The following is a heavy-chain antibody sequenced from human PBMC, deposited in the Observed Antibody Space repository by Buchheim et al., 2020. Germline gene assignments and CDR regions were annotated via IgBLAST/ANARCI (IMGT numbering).Heavy chain of an antibody. Sequence: QVQLVESGGGVVQPGRSLRLSCAASGFTFSSYGMHWVRQAPGKGLEWVAVIWYDGSNKYYADSVKGRFTISRDTSKNTLYLQMNSLRAEDTAVYYCARDCSGGSCYSFDYWGQGTL. CDR2: IWYDGSNK. V-gene: IGHV3-33*01. CDR1: GFTFSSYG. J-gene: IGHJ4*02. D-gene: IGHD2-15*01. CDR3: ARDCSGGSCYSFDY.